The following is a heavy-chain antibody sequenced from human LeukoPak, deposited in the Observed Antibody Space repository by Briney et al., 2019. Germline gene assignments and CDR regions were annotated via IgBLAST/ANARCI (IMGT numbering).Heavy chain of an antibody. CDR3: ARLINFYDSSGYQGGGLDY. J-gene: IGHJ4*02. Sequence: GESLKISCRGSGYSFTTYWIGWVRQMPGKGLEWMGSIYPGDSDTRYSPSFQGQVTISADNSISTAYLQWSSLKASDTAMYYCARLINFYDSSGYQGGGLDYWGQGTLVTVSS. CDR1: GYSFTTYW. D-gene: IGHD3-22*01. CDR2: IYPGDSDT. V-gene: IGHV5-51*01.